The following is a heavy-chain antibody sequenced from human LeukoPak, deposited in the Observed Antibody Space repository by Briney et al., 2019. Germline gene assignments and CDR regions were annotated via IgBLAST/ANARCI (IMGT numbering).Heavy chain of an antibody. J-gene: IGHJ6*04. CDR3: ARDPRTDIVVVPAASV. CDR2: IYYSGST. Sequence: LSETLSLTCSVSGGSISSSSYYWGWIRQPPGKGLEGIGSIYYSGSTYYTPSLKSRLTISVDTSKHQFSLKLSSVTAADTAVYYCARDPRTDIVVVPAASVWGKGTTVTVSS. CDR1: GGSISSSSYY. V-gene: IGHV4-39*07. D-gene: IGHD2-2*01.